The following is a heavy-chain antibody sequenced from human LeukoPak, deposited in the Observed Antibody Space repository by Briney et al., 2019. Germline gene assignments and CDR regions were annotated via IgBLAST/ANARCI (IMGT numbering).Heavy chain of an antibody. Sequence: ETLSLTCTVSGGSISSSSYYWGWIRQPPGKGLEWIGSIYYSGSTYYNPSLKSRVTISVDTSKNQFSLKLSSVTAADTAVYYCARSDYDFWSGYSYYFDYWGQGTLVTVSS. D-gene: IGHD3-3*01. CDR2: IYYSGST. J-gene: IGHJ4*02. CDR3: ARSDYDFWSGYSYYFDY. V-gene: IGHV4-39*01. CDR1: GGSISSSSYY.